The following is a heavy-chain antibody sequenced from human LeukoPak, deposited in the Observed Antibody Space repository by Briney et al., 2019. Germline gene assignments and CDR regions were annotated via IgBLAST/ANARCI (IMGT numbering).Heavy chain of an antibody. J-gene: IGHJ6*02. CDR2: IYYTGYT. V-gene: IGHV4-31*03. Sequence: SETLSLTCTVSGDSINSGGYYWSWIRQHPGKGLEWIGFIYYTGYTYSNPSLKSRFAISLDTSKNQFSLKLNSVTAADTAVYYCARDPGGFGELFGTSGLDVWGQGTTVTVSS. CDR3: ARDPGGFGELFGTSGLDV. D-gene: IGHD3-10*01. CDR1: GDSINSGGYY.